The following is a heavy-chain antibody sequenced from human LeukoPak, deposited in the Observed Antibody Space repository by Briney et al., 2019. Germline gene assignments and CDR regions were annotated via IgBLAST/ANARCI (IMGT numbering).Heavy chain of an antibody. Sequence: SVKVSCKASGGTFSSYPISWVRQAPGQGLEWMGRIIPIFGTANYAQKFQGRVTITTDESTSTAYMELSSLRSEDTAVYYCARDVIVGDAFDVWGQGTMVTVSS. V-gene: IGHV1-69*05. CDR2: IIPIFGTA. CDR1: GGTFSSYP. J-gene: IGHJ3*01. CDR3: ARDVIVGDAFDV. D-gene: IGHD2-21*01.